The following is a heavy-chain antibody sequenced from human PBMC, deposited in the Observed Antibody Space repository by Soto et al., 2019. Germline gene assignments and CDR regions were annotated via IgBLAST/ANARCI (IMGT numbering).Heavy chain of an antibody. Sequence: QVQLVESGGGVVQPGRSLRLSCAASGFTFRNYGMHWVRQAPGRGLEWMAVIWYDGTNKDYADSVKGRFTISRDNSKNTLYLQMSSLRDEDTAVYYCARGRDGYNPDYWGQGTRVTVSS. D-gene: IGHD5-12*01. CDR2: IWYDGTNK. V-gene: IGHV3-33*01. CDR1: GFTFRNYG. J-gene: IGHJ4*02. CDR3: ARGRDGYNPDY.